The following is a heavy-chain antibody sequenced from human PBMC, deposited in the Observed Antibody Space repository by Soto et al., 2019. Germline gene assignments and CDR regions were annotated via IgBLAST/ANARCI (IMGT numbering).Heavy chain of an antibody. J-gene: IGHJ5*02. V-gene: IGHV1-18*01. D-gene: IGHD6-6*01. CDR3: ARDRSKGIAARPRDNWFDP. CDR2: ISAYNGNT. Sequence: VASVKVSCKASGYTFTSYGISWVRQAPGQGLEWMGWISAYNGNTNYAQKLQGRVTMTTDTSTSTAYMELRSLRSDDTAVYYCARDRSKGIAARPRDNWFDPWGQGTLVTVSS. CDR1: GYTFTSYG.